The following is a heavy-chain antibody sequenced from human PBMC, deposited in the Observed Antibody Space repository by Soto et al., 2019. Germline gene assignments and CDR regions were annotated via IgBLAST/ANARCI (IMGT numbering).Heavy chain of an antibody. J-gene: IGHJ6*03. CDR2: ISSSGSTI. Sequence: GGSLRLSCAASGFTFSDYYMSWIRQAPGKGLEWVSYISSSGSTIYYADSVKGRFTISRDNAKNSLYLQMNSLRAEETAVYYCARGLTLAARPRGGGFNYYYMDVWGKGTTVTVSS. CDR1: GFTFSDYY. V-gene: IGHV3-11*01. D-gene: IGHD6-6*01. CDR3: ARGLTLAARPRGGGFNYYYMDV.